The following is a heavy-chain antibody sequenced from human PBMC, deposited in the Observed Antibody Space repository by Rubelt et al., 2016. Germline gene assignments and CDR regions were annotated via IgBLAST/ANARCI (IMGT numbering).Heavy chain of an antibody. J-gene: IGHJ4*02. Sequence: EVQLVESGGGLVQPGGSLRLSCAASGFTFTSSWMSWVRQAPGKGLECVANIKQDGSDYYYLDSVKGRFTISRDNTKNSLYLQMNSLRVEDTAVYYCARSYGVYDKLFDFWGQGTLVTVSS. D-gene: IGHD5/OR15-5a*01. CDR1: GFTFTSSW. CDR2: IKQDGSDY. CDR3: ARSYGVYDKLFDF. V-gene: IGHV3-7*01.